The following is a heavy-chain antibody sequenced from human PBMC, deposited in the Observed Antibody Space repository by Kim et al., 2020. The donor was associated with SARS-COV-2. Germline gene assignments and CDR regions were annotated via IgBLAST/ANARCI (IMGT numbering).Heavy chain of an antibody. Sequence: SVKVSCKASGYTFTSYAMHWVRQAPGQRLEWMGWINAGNGNTKYSQKFQGRVTITRDTSASTAYMELSSLRSEDTAVYYCARDLAGYCSGGSCYRYYYYGMDVWGQGTTVTVSS. J-gene: IGHJ6*02. V-gene: IGHV1-3*01. D-gene: IGHD2-15*01. CDR1: GYTFTSYA. CDR2: INAGNGNT. CDR3: ARDLAGYCSGGSCYRYYYYGMDV.